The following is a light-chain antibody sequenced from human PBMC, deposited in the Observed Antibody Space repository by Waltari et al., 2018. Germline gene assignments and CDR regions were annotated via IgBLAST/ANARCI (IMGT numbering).Light chain of an antibody. V-gene: IGLV2-14*03. Sequence: QSALTQPASVSGSPGQSITISCTGTSSDVGGYNYVSWYQQHPGKAPKLMIYDVSNRPSGVSNRFSGSSSGNTASLTISGRHAEDEANYYCSSYTSSSTVVFGGGTKLTVL. CDR3: SSYTSSSTVV. J-gene: IGLJ2*01. CDR2: DVS. CDR1: SSDVGGYNY.